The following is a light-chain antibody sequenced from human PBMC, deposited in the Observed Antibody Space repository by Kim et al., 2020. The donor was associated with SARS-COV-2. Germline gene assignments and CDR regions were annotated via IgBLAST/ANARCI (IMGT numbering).Light chain of an antibody. CDR1: SSNSGALYP. CDR3: QSYDNSLNGYV. J-gene: IGLJ1*01. V-gene: IGLV1-40*01. Sequence: QRVTISCSGSSSNSGALYPVHWYQHLPGTAPKLLIYRDNFRPSGVPDRFSGSKSGTSASLAITGLQAEDEADYYCQSYDNSLNGYVFGTGTKVTVL. CDR2: RDN.